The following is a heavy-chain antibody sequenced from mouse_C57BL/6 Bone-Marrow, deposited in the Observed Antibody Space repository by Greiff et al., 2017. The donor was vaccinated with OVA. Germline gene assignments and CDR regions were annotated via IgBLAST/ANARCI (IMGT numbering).Heavy chain of an antibody. CDR1: GYSITSGYY. CDR2: ISYDGSN. J-gene: IGHJ3*01. D-gene: IGHD2-3*01. CDR3: ARDDGYYPFY. Sequence: ESGPGLVKPSQSLSLTCSVTGYSITSGYYWNWIRQFPGNKLEWMGYISYDGSNNYNPSLKNRISITRDTSKNQFFLKLNSVTTEDTATYYCARDDGYYPFYWGQGTLVTVSA. V-gene: IGHV3-6*01.